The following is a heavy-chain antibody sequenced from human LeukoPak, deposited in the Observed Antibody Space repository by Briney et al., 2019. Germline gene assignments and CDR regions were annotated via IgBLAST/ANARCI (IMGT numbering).Heavy chain of an antibody. J-gene: IGHJ4*02. V-gene: IGHV3-23*01. CDR3: ARRLDC. CDR1: GFTFSSSA. D-gene: IGHD1-1*01. CDR2: ISGSGSGGST. Sequence: GGSLRLSCAASGFTFSSSAMSWVRQAPGKGLEWVSSISGSGSGGSTYYADSVKGRFTISRDNSKNTLYLQMNSLIAEDTAVYYCARRLDCWGQGTLVTVSS.